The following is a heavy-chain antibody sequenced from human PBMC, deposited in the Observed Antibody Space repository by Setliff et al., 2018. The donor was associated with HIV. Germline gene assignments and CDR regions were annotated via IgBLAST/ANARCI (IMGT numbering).Heavy chain of an antibody. CDR1: GFTFDDYA. D-gene: IGHD6-19*01. J-gene: IGHJ6*02. CDR2: ISLDGGGT. Sequence: PGGSLRLSCAASGFTFDDYAMHWVRQAPGKGLEWVSVISLDGGGTYYADSVKGRFTISRDNSKNSLYLEMNSLRAEDTAFYYCAKGYRRSSGWPEYYYDALDVWGQGTTVTVSS. V-gene: IGHV3-43D*04. CDR3: AKGYRRSSGWPEYYYDALDV.